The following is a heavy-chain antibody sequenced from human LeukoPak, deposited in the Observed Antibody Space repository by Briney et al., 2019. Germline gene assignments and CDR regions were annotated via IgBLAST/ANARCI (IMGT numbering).Heavy chain of an antibody. CDR2: INHSGST. V-gene: IGHV4-34*01. D-gene: IGHD3-22*01. J-gene: IGHJ4*02. CDR1: GGSFSGYY. Sequence: SETPSLTCAVYGGSFSGYYWSWIRQPPGKGLEWIGEINHSGSTNYNPSLKSRVTISVDTSKNQFSLKLSSVTVADTAMYFCARDSYLDTSGSFADYFDSWGQGTLVTVSS. CDR3: ARDSYLDTSGSFADYFDS.